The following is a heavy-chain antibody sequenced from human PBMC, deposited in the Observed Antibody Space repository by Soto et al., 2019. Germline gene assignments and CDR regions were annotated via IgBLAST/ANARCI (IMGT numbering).Heavy chain of an antibody. CDR1: GYTFTSYA. CDR2: INAGNGNT. Sequence: GASVKVSCKASGYTFTSYAMHWVRQAPGQRLEWMGWINAGNGNTKYSQKFQGRVTITRDTSASTAYMELSSLRSEDTAVYYCARSDYGDYVYYYYGMDVWGQGTTVTVSS. V-gene: IGHV1-3*01. CDR3: ARSDYGDYVYYYYGMDV. D-gene: IGHD4-17*01. J-gene: IGHJ6*02.